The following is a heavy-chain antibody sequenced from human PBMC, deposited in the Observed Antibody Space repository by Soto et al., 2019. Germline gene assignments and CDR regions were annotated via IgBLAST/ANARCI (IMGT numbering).Heavy chain of an antibody. D-gene: IGHD3-3*01. V-gene: IGHV3-23*01. CDR3: AKEGYYDFWSGYYIVYYYGMDV. J-gene: IGHJ6*02. CDR2: ISGSGGST. Sequence: EVQLLESGGGLVQPGGSLRLSCAASGFTFSSYAMSWVRQAPGKGLEWVSAISGSGGSTYYADSVKGRFTISRDNSKNTLYLQMNSLRAEDTAVYYCAKEGYYDFWSGYYIVYYYGMDVWGQGTTVTVSS. CDR1: GFTFSSYA.